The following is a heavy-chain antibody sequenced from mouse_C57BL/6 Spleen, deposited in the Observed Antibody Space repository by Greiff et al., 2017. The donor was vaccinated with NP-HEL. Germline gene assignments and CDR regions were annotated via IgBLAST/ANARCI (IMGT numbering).Heavy chain of an antibody. D-gene: IGHD2-5*01. J-gene: IGHJ3*01. Sequence: VQLQQSGAELVRPGTSVKVSCKASGYAFTNYLIEWVKQRPGQGLEWIGVINPGSGGTNYNEKFKGKATLTADKSSSTAYMQLSSLTSEDSAVYFCARSSHYSNCRVAWFADRGQGTLVTVS. CDR2: INPGSGGT. CDR1: GYAFTNYL. V-gene: IGHV1-54*01. CDR3: ARSSHYSNCRVAWFAD.